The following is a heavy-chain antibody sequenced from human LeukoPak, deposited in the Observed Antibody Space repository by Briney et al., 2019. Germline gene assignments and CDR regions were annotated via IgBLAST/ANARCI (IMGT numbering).Heavy chain of an antibody. CDR3: ARGPYCSSTSCYPRYYFDY. V-gene: IGHV4-30-4*01. J-gene: IGHJ4*02. CDR2: IYYSGSGST. CDR1: GGFISSGDYI. Sequence: SETLSLTCTVSGGFISSGDYIWSWIRQPPGKGLGWIGYIYYSGSGSTFYNPSLKSRITISVDTSKNHFSLRLSSVTAADTAVYYCARGPYCSSTSCYPRYYFDYWGQGTLVTVSS. D-gene: IGHD2-2*01.